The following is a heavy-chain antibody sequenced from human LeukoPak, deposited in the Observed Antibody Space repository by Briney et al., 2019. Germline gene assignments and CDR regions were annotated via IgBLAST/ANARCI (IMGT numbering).Heavy chain of an antibody. CDR1: GFTFSSYS. CDR3: AKDLGYYDSSGAFDI. J-gene: IGHJ3*02. Sequence: GGSLRLSCAASGFTFSSYSMNWVRQAPGKGLEWVAVIWYDGSNKYYADSVKGRFTISRDNSKNTLYLQMDSLRAEDTAVYYCAKDLGYYDSSGAFDIWGQGTMVTVSS. V-gene: IGHV3-33*06. D-gene: IGHD3-22*01. CDR2: IWYDGSNK.